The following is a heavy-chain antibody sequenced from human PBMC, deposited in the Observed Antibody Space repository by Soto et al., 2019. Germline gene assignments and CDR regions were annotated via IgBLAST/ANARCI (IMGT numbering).Heavy chain of an antibody. CDR2: IYPDDSDT. J-gene: IGHJ4*02. V-gene: IGHV5-51*01. D-gene: IGHD5-18*01. Sequence: PGKGLEWMGTIYPDDSDTRYSPSFQGQVTISADKSIQTAYLQWGSLRAEDTAVYYCARDQAGYSYGYGLGYWGQGTLVTV. CDR3: ARDQAGYSYGYGLGY.